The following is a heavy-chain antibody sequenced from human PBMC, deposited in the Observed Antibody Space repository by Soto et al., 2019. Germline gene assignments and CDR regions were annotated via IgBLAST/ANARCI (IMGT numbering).Heavy chain of an antibody. CDR1: GFTFTRYS. CDR2: ISSTTNYI. CDR3: ARESEDLTSNFDY. Sequence: GGSLRLSCAASGFTFTRYSMNWVRQAPGKGLEWVSSISSTTNYIYYADSMKGRFTVSRDNAKNSVYLEMNSLSAEDTAVYYCARESEDLTSNFDYWGRGTLVTVSS. J-gene: IGHJ4*02. V-gene: IGHV3-21*01.